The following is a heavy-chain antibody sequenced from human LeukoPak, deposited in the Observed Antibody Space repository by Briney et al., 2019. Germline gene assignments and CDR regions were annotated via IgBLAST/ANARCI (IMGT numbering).Heavy chain of an antibody. D-gene: IGHD6-25*01. V-gene: IGHV1-58*02. CDR2: IVVGSGNT. Sequence: SVKVSCKASGFTFTNFPMQWVRQARGQRLEWIGWIVVGSGNTNYAQKFQERVTITRDMSTSTAYMELSSLRSEDTAVYYCAADRGSVDAFDIWGQGTVVTVSS. CDR1: GFTFTNFP. CDR3: AADRGSVDAFDI. J-gene: IGHJ3*02.